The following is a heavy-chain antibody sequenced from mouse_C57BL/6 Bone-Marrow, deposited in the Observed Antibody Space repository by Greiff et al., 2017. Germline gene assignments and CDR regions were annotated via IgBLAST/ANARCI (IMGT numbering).Heavy chain of an antibody. CDR2: IYPGDGDT. J-gene: IGHJ3*01. D-gene: IGHD3-2*02. CDR3: ARSLQLRLSFAD. V-gene: IGHV1-80*01. CDR1: GYAFSSYW. Sequence: VQLQQSGAELVKPGASVKISCKASGYAFSSYWMNWVKQRPGKGLEWIGQIYPGDGDTNYNGKFKGKATLTADKSSSTAYMQLSSLTSEDSAVYFCARSLQLRLSFADWGQGTLVTVSA.